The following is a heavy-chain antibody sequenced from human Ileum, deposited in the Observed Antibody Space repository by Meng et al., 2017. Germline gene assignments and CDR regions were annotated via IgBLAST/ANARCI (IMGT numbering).Heavy chain of an antibody. D-gene: IGHD2-2*01. J-gene: IGHJ4*02. Sequence: QVQRVPAGAEVKNPWAPVKVSCKASGYTFTSYAIHWVRQAPGQRLEWMGWINGGNGKTKYSQKFQGRVTITRDTSASTAYMELSSLRSEDTAVYYCARDVVVPAALTVRIDYWGQGTLVTVSS. CDR2: INGGNGKT. CDR3: ARDVVVPAALTVRIDY. CDR1: GYTFTSYA. V-gene: IGHV1-3*01.